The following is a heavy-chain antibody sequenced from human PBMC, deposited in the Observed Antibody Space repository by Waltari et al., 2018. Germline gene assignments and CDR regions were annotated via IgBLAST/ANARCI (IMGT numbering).Heavy chain of an antibody. CDR1: VDSVTRHG. V-gene: IGHV5-51*01. CDR2: IYPGDSDT. D-gene: IGHD4-17*01. Sequence: EVQLVPSGAEVKKPGEARRVSCKGSVDSVTRHGSGWARQLPGKGLEWMGIIYPGDSDTRYSPSFQGHVNISADKSISTAYLQLSSLNASDTAMYYCARSIYTVTTKVSWFDPWGQGTLVTVSS. CDR3: ARSIYTVTTKVSWFDP. J-gene: IGHJ5*02.